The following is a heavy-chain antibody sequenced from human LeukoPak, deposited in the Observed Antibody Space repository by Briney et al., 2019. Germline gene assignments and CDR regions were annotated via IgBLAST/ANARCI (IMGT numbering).Heavy chain of an antibody. J-gene: IGHJ4*02. Sequence: SETLSLTCTVSGGSISSSSYYWGWIRQPPGKGLERIGSIYYSGSTYYNPSLKSRVTISVDTSKNQFSLKLSSVTAADTAVYYCAILGVSGYDFRNFDYWGQGTLVTVSS. V-gene: IGHV4-39*01. D-gene: IGHD5-12*01. CDR1: GGSISSSSYY. CDR2: IYYSGST. CDR3: AILGVSGYDFRNFDY.